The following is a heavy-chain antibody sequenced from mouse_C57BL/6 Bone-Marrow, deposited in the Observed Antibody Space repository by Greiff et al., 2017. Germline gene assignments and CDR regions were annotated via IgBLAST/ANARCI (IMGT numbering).Heavy chain of an antibody. CDR2: IHPNSGST. CDR1: GYTFTSYW. CDR3: ARWDSNPFAY. D-gene: IGHD2-5*01. V-gene: IGHV1-64*01. Sequence: QVQLQQPGAELVKPGASVKLSCKASGYTFTSYWMHWVKHRPGQGLEWIGMIHPNSGSTNYNEKFKSKATLTVDKSSSTAYMQLSSLTSEDSAVYYCARWDSNPFAYWGQGTLVTVSA. J-gene: IGHJ3*01.